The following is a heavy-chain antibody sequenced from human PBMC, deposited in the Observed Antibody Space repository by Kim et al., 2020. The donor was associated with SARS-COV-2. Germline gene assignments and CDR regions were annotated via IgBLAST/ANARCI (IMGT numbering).Heavy chain of an antibody. CDR3: ARDVKRGVRDY. V-gene: IGHV4-31*02. D-gene: IGHD3-10*01. J-gene: IGHJ4*02. Sequence: TYCNPSVKSRVTISVDTSKNQYSLKLSSVTAADTAVYYCARDVKRGVRDYWGQGTLVTVSS. CDR2: T.